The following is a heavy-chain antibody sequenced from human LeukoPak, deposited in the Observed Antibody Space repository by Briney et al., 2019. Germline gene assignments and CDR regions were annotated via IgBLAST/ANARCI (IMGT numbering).Heavy chain of an antibody. J-gene: IGHJ4*02. CDR1: GGSISTYY. CDR2: VYTSGNT. V-gene: IGHV4-4*07. D-gene: IGHD3-10*02. CDR3: ARDMFARRWYFDF. Sequence: SETLSLTCTVSGGSISTYYWSWIRQPAGKELEWIGRVYTSGNTYYNPSLKSRLAMSGDTSKNQFSLNLSSVTAANTAMYYCARDMFARRWYFDFWGQGTLVTVSS.